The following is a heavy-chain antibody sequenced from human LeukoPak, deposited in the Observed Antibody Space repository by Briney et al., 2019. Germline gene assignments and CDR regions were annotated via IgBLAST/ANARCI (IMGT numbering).Heavy chain of an antibody. J-gene: IGHJ6*02. D-gene: IGHD5-12*01. Sequence: PGGSLRLSCAASGFTFSSYGMHWVRQAPGKGLEWVAFIRYDGSNKYYADSVKGRFTISRDNSKNTLYLQINSLRAEDTAVYYCAKDTLSGYDYRLYYYYGMDVWGQGTTVTVSS. CDR1: GFTFSSYG. CDR3: AKDTLSGYDYRLYYYYGMDV. V-gene: IGHV3-30*02. CDR2: IRYDGSNK.